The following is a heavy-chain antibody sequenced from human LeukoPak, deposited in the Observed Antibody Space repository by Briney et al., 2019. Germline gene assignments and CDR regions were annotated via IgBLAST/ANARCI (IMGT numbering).Heavy chain of an antibody. D-gene: IGHD2-21*01. CDR3: ARDLRVISFDN. J-gene: IGHJ4*02. Sequence: GGSLRLSCAASGFTFSTYGMTWVRQAPGKGLEWVSGISGSGSTTYIADSVRGRFTISRDNSKNTLYLQMNSLRAEDTAIYYCARDLRVISFDNWGQGTLVSVSS. V-gene: IGHV3-23*01. CDR2: ISGSGSTT. CDR1: GFTFSTYG.